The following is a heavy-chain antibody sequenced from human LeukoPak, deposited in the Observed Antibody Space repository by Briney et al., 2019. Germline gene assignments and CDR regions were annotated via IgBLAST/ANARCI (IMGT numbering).Heavy chain of an antibody. Sequence: PSETLSLTCTVSGVSISTYYWSWIRQSPERGLEWIGYLTPSGSTNYKPSLKSRVTISVDTSKNQFSLKLSSVTAADTAVYYCARGGQFELVRGYAFDIWGQGTMVTVSS. CDR2: LTPSGST. CDR3: ARGGQFELVRGYAFDI. J-gene: IGHJ3*02. CDR1: GVSISTYY. D-gene: IGHD6-6*01. V-gene: IGHV4-59*12.